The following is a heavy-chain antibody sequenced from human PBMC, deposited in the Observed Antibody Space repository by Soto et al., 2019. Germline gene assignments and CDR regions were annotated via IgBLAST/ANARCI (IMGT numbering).Heavy chain of an antibody. J-gene: IGHJ6*02. D-gene: IGHD5-12*01. CDR3: ARRGDGYKGGYYYYGMDV. CDR2: IYYSGST. Sequence: SETLSLTCTVSGGSISSSSYYWGWIRQPPGKGLEWIGSIYYSGSTYYDPSLKSRVTISVDTSKNQFSLKLSSVTAADTAVYYCARRGDGYKGGYYYYGMDVWGQGTTVTVSS. V-gene: IGHV4-39*01. CDR1: GGSISSSSYY.